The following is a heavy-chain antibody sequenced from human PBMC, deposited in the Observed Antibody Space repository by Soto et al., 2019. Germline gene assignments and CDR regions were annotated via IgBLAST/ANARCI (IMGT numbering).Heavy chain of an antibody. CDR3: ASGEMAEMLEY. V-gene: IGHV4-31*03. J-gene: IGHJ4*02. Sequence: QVQLQESGPGLVKPSQTLSLTCTVSGGSISSGGYYWSWIRQHPGKGLEWIGDIYHSGSTYYNPSLKSRVTISVDTSKNQFSLNLSSVTAADTAVYYCASGEMAEMLEYWGRGTLVTVSS. CDR1: GGSISSGGYY. CDR2: IYHSGST. D-gene: IGHD2-21*01.